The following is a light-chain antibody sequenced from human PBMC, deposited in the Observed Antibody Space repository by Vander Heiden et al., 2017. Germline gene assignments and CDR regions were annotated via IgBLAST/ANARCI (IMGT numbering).Light chain of an antibody. CDR3: QLSDSTPLYT. CDR1: QSISSY. Sequence: DIQMTQYPSSLSASVGDRVTITRRASQSISSYLNWYQQKPGKAPKLLIYASSSFQSSVPSRFIGSGCATDFTLTISSRQPDEFVGVYCQLSDSTPLYTFGQWTKLEIK. J-gene: IGKJ2*01. V-gene: IGKV1-39*01. CDR2: ASS.